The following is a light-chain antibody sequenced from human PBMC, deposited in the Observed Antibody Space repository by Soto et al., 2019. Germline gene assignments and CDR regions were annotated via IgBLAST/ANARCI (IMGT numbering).Light chain of an antibody. Sequence: QSALTQPASVSGSPGQSITISCTGTTSDVGGYNFVSWYQLHPGKAPKLMIFEVSNRPSGVSNRFSGSKSGNTASLTISGLQDEDEADYYGSSYTSSGTRVFGTGTKLTVL. CDR3: SSYTSSGTRV. CDR1: TSDVGGYNF. V-gene: IGLV2-14*01. J-gene: IGLJ1*01. CDR2: EVS.